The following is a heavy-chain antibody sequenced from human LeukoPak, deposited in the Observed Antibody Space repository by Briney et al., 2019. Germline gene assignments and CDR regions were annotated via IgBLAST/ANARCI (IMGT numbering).Heavy chain of an antibody. CDR1: GFTFSRNW. J-gene: IGHJ4*02. V-gene: IGHV4-34*01. CDR3: ARIPGGSYGPDFDY. Sequence: PGGSLRLSCAASGFTFSRNWMSWVRQPPGKGLEWIGEINHSGGTNYNPSLKSRVTISVDTSKNQFSLKLTSVTAADTAVYYCARIPGGSYGPDFDYWGQGTLVTVSS. CDR2: INHSGGT. D-gene: IGHD1-26*01.